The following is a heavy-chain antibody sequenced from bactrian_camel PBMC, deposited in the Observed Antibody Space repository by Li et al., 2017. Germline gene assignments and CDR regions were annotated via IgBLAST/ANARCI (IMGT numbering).Heavy chain of an antibody. J-gene: IGHJ4*01. V-gene: IGHV3S1*01. D-gene: IGHD1*01. CDR1: GFSVSRAC. CDR2: ISLGGGKS. Sequence: HVQLVESGGGSVQAGGSLRLSCVASGFSVSRACMAWFRRAPGREREGVAAISLGGGKSDVADSVKGRFTISRDNAKNTLTLQMNNLKPEDSTEYYCASAPDCTYYARLDRSSYNYWGQGTQVTVS. CDR3: ASAPDCTYYARLDRSSYNY.